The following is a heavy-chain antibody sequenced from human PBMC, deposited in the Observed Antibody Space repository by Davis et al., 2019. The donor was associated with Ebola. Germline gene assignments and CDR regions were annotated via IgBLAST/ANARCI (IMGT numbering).Heavy chain of an antibody. CDR3: ARDIVRLLQYLSPFDY. CDR2: IKSDGST. J-gene: IGHJ4*02. D-gene: IGHD3-3*01. Sequence: GESLKISCAVSGFPITNYWTHWVRQAPGKGLVWVSRIKSDGSTIYADSVKGRFTISRDNAKNTLYLQMNSLRVEDTAVYYCARDIVRLLQYLSPFDYWGQGTLVTVSS. CDR1: GFPITNYW. V-gene: IGHV3-74*01.